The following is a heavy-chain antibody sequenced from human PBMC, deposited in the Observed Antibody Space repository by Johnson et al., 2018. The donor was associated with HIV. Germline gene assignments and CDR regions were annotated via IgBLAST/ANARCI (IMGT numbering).Heavy chain of an antibody. Sequence: VQLVESGGGLIQPGGSLGLSCAASGFSVSNNYMNWVRQAPGKGLEWVSVIYSGGTTYYADSVKGRFTISRDNAKNSLYLQMDSLRVEDTALYYCAKDRAIAVDDGLDIWGQGTLVTVSS. J-gene: IGHJ3*02. V-gene: IGHV3-53*01. CDR3: AKDRAIAVDDGLDI. CDR2: IYSGGTT. CDR1: GFSVSNNY. D-gene: IGHD6-19*01.